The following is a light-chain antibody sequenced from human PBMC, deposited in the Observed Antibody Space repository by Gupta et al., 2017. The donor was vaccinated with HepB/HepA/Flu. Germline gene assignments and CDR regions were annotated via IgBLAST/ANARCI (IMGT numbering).Light chain of an antibody. V-gene: IGKV3-15*01. Sequence: EVVMTQSPDTLSVSPGGRATLFCRASQSVSHNLAWYQQKPGQAPRLLIYGASTRATNIPARFSGSGSGTEFTLTISSLQSEDSGVYYCQQYKIWPPLTFGGGTKVEIK. CDR3: QQYKIWPPLT. J-gene: IGKJ4*01. CDR1: QSVSHN. CDR2: GAS.